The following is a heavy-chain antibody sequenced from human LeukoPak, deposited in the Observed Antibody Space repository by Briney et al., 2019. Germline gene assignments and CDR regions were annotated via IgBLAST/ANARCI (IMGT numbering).Heavy chain of an antibody. CDR2: IHTSGST. CDR3: ARGQYYYDSSGYLTFDY. D-gene: IGHD3-22*01. J-gene: IGHJ4*02. Sequence: SETLSLTCTVSGGSISSYYWSWIRQPAGKGLEWIGRIHTSGSTNYNPSLKSRVTMSVDTSKNQFSLKLSSVTAADTAVYYCARGQYYYDSSGYLTFDYWGQGTLVTVSS. V-gene: IGHV4-4*07. CDR1: GGSISSYY.